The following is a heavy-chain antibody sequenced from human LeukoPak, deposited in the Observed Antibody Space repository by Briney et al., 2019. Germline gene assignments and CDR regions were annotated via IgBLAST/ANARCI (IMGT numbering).Heavy chain of an antibody. CDR1: GFTFSNFE. J-gene: IGHJ4*02. Sequence: GGSLRLSCAASGFTFSNFEMNWVRQAPGKGLEWVSYISSSGSTIHYADSVKGRFTISRDDAKNTLYLQMNSLRAEDTAVYYCARGGGYSYGSFDYWGQGTLVTVSS. CDR2: ISSSGSTI. CDR3: ARGGGYSYGSFDY. V-gene: IGHV3-48*03. D-gene: IGHD5-18*01.